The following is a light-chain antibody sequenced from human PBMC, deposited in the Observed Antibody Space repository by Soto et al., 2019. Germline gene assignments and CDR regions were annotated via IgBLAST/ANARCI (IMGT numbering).Light chain of an antibody. CDR1: QSISISY. Sequence: EIVLTQSPGTLSLSPGEAATLSCRASQSISISYLAWYQQKPGQAPRLLIYGASGRATGIPDRFSGSGSGTDFTLTISRLEPEDFAVYYCQQYGSSPQTFGHGTKLEIK. J-gene: IGKJ2*01. CDR2: GAS. CDR3: QQYGSSPQT. V-gene: IGKV3-20*01.